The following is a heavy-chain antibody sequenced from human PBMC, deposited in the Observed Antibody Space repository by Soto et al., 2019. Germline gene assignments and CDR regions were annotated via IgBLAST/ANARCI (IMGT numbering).Heavy chain of an antibody. Sequence: QVQLVESGGGVVQPGRSLRLSCAASGFTFSSYGMHWVRQAPGKGLEWVAVIWYDGSNKYYADSVKGRFTISRDNSKNTLYLQMNSLRAEDTAVYYCARVAEQWLVHSAGNYFAYWGQGTLVTVSS. CDR2: IWYDGSNK. V-gene: IGHV3-33*01. CDR3: ARVAEQWLVHSAGNYFAY. J-gene: IGHJ4*02. CDR1: GFTFSSYG. D-gene: IGHD6-19*01.